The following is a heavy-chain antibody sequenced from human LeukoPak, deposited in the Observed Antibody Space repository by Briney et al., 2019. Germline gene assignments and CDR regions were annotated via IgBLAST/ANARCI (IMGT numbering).Heavy chain of an antibody. J-gene: IGHJ5*02. CDR2: IKEDGSEK. V-gene: IGHV3-7*01. Sequence: PGGSLRLSCAASGFTFSSYWMSWVRQAPGKGLECVANIKEDGSEKYYVDSVKGRFTISRDNAKNSLYLQMNSLRAENTAVYYCARGGGYHGWIDPWGQGTLVTVSS. CDR1: GFTFSSYW. D-gene: IGHD1-26*01. CDR3: ARGGGYHGWIDP.